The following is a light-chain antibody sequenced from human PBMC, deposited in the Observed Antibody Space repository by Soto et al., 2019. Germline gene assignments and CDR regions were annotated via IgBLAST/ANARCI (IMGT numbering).Light chain of an antibody. V-gene: IGLV3-21*02. CDR1: NIGSKS. CDR3: QVWDCSGDQFV. CDR2: DDS. J-gene: IGLJ2*01. Sequence: SYELTQPPSVSVAPGQTAKITCGGNNIGSKSVHWYQQKAGQAPVLVVHDDSDRPSGIPERFSGSNSAITATLTISRVEAGDEADYYCQVWDCSGDQFVFAGGTKVTVL.